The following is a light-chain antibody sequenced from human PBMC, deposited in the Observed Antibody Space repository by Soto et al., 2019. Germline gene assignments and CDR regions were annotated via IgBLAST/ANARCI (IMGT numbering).Light chain of an antibody. CDR2: KAS. CDR3: QQYDYLPLT. V-gene: IGKV1-5*03. J-gene: IGKJ4*01. Sequence: DIQMTQSPSTLPASVGDRVTITCRASQNINNWLAWYQQKPGKGPSLLIYKASNLESGVSSRFSGSGSGTEFTLTISSLQPDDIATYYCQQYDYLPLTFGGGTKVEIE. CDR1: QNINNW.